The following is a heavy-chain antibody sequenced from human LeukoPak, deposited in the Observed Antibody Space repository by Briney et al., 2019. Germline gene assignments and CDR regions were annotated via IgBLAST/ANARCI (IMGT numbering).Heavy chain of an antibody. CDR2: ISSSSSYI. CDR1: GFTFSSYS. D-gene: IGHD6-6*01. CDR3: ASFSSSPLGGGC. V-gene: IGHV3-21*01. J-gene: IGHJ4*02. Sequence: GGSLRLSCAASGFTFSSYSVNWVRQAPGKGLEWVSSISSSSSYIYYADSVKGRFTISRDNAKNSLYLQMNSLRAEDTAVYYCASFSSSPLGGGCWGQGTLVTVSS.